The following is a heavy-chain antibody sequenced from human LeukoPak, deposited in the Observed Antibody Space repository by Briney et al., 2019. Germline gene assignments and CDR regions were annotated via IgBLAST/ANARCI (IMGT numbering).Heavy chain of an antibody. J-gene: IGHJ6*03. D-gene: IGHD5-12*01. V-gene: IGHV3-15*01. CDR2: IKSKTDGGTT. CDR1: GFTFSNAW. CDR3: TTDRWLLGDYYYYMDV. Sequence: PGGSLRLSCAASGFTFSNAWMSWVRQAPGKGLEWVGRIKSKTDGGTTDYAAPVKGRFTISRDDSKNTLYLQMNSLKTEDTAVYYCTTDRWLLGDYYYYMDVWAKGPRSPSP.